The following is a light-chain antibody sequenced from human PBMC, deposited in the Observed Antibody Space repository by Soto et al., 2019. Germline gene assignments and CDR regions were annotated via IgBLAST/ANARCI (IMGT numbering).Light chain of an antibody. CDR3: QHYDRYPYT. CDR2: KAS. CDR1: QSISTW. V-gene: IGKV1-5*03. J-gene: IGKJ2*01. Sequence: DIQMTQSPSTVSASVGDRVTITCRASQSISTWLAWYQQKPGTDPRLLIYKASSFGSGVPSRFAGSESGTQFTLIIDSPQPDDSATYYCQHYDRYPYTFGQGTKLEI.